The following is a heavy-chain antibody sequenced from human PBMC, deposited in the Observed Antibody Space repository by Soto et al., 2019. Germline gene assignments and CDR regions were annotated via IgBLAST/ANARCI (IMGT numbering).Heavy chain of an antibody. D-gene: IGHD6-13*01. CDR1: GGTFSSYA. CDR3: ESPGRSSWYVGNDY. J-gene: IGHJ4*02. Sequence: QVQLVQSGAEVKKPGSSVKVSCKASGGTFSSYAISWVRQAPGQGLEWMGGIIPIFGTANYAQKFQGRVTITADESTSKAYMVVRSLRTEDTAVYYYESPGRSSWYVGNDYWGQGSLVTVSS. CDR2: IIPIFGTA. V-gene: IGHV1-69*01.